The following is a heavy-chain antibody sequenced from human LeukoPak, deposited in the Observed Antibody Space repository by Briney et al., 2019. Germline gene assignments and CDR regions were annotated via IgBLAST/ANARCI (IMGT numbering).Heavy chain of an antibody. Sequence: ASVKVSCKASGYTFTGYYMHWVRQAPGQGLEWMGWINPNSGGTNYAQKFQGRVTMTRDTSISTAYMELSRLRSDDTAVYYCATTPYGSGSYRVYCGQGTLVTVSP. CDR1: GYTFTGYY. D-gene: IGHD3-10*01. V-gene: IGHV1-2*02. J-gene: IGHJ4*02. CDR2: INPNSGGT. CDR3: ATTPYGSGSYRVY.